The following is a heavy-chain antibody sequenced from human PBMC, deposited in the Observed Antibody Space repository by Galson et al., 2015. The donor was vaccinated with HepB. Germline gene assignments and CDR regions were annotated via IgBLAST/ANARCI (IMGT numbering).Heavy chain of an antibody. CDR2: ISSSGSI. CDR1: GFTFSSYE. V-gene: IGHV3-48*03. Sequence: SLRLSCAASGFTFSSYEMNWVRQAPGKGLEWVSYISSSGSIGYADSVKGRFTISRDNAKNSLYLQMNSLRAEDTALYYCAKDRRGSCYSTLYDYWGQGTLVTVSS. CDR3: AKDRRGSCYSTLYDY. J-gene: IGHJ4*02. D-gene: IGHD2-15*01.